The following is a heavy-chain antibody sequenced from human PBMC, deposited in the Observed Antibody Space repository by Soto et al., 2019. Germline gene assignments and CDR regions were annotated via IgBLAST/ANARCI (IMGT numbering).Heavy chain of an antibody. CDR3: ERHLGSRYFEWYYTGAFDL. Sequence: SETLSLTCTVSGGSISSYYWSWIRQPPGQGLEWLGYISYSGSTNYNPSLTSRVTISVDTSKNQFSLKLSSVTAADTAVYYCERHLGSRYFEWYYTGAFDLWGQGTMVTVSS. V-gene: IGHV4-59*01. J-gene: IGHJ3*01. CDR2: ISYSGST. D-gene: IGHD3-9*01. CDR1: GGSISSYY.